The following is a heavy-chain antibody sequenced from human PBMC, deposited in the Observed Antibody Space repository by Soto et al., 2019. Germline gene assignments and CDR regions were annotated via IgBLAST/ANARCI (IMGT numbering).Heavy chain of an antibody. CDR3: ARGWGLTCYYPFDY. D-gene: IGHD3-9*01. V-gene: IGHV4-59*01. Sequence: SETLSLTCTVSGGSISSYYWSWIRQPPGKGLEWIGYIYYSGSTNYNPSLKSRVTISVDTSKNQFSLKLSSVTAADTAVYYCARGWGLTCYYPFDYWGQGTLVTVSS. CDR2: IYYSGST. CDR1: GGSISSYY. J-gene: IGHJ4*02.